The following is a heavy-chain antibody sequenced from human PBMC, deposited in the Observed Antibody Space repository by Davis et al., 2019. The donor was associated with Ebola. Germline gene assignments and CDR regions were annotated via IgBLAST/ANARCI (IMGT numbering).Heavy chain of an antibody. D-gene: IGHD6-6*01. V-gene: IGHV3-30*18. CDR2: ISYHGSNK. CDR3: AKGARSSSAY. CDR1: GFTFSSYA. J-gene: IGHJ4*02. Sequence: GGPLRLSCPASGFTFSSYAMHWVRQAPGKGLEWVAVISYHGSNKYYADSVKGRFTISRDNSKNTLYLQMNSLRAEDKAVYYCAKGARSSSAYWGQGTLVTVSS.